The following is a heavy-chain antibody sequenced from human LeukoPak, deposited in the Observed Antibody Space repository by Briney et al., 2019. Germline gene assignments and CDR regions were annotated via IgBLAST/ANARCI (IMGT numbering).Heavy chain of an antibody. V-gene: IGHV4-59*08. CDR3: ARRGYCSGGTCLTFDL. D-gene: IGHD2-15*01. CDR2: IYYSGTT. J-gene: IGHJ4*02. CDR1: GGSISRYY. Sequence: PSETLSLTCTVSGGSISRYYWNWIRQPAGKGLEWIGYIYYSGTTNYNPSLKSRLTISVDTSKNQFSLKLSSVTAADTAVYYCARRGYCSGGTCLTFDLWGQGTLVTVSS.